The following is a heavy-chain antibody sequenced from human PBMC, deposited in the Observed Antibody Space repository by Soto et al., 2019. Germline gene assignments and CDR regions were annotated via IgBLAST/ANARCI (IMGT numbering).Heavy chain of an antibody. D-gene: IGHD3-3*01. CDR1: GFTFSSYS. J-gene: IGHJ6*02. Sequence: EVQLVESGGGLVKPGGSLRLSCAASGFTFSSYSMNWVRQAPGTGLEWVSSISSSSSYIYYADSVKGRFTISRDNAKNSLYLQMNSLRAEDTAVYYWARDRILEWSTYYYCMDVWGQGSTVTVSS. V-gene: IGHV3-21*01. CDR3: ARDRILEWSTYYYCMDV. CDR2: ISSSSSYI.